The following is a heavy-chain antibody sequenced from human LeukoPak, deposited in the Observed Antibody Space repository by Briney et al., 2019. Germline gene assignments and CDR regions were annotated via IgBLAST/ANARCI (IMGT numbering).Heavy chain of an antibody. Sequence: GGSLRLSCAASGFAFSSYFWMHWVRQAPGKGLVWVSRIKSDGSSSTYADSVKGRFTISRDNSKNTLYLQMISLRAEDTAVYYCAREGNYYDMDVWGQGTTVTVSS. J-gene: IGHJ6*02. CDR2: IKSDGSSS. CDR1: GFAFSSYFW. V-gene: IGHV3-74*01. CDR3: AREGNYYDMDV.